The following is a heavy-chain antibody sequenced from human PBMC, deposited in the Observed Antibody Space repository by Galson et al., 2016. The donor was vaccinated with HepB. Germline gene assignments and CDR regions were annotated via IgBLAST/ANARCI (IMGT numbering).Heavy chain of an antibody. Sequence: CAISGDSVSNNTAAWNWIRQSPSRGLEWLGRTYYRSKWYNDYAASVRSRITINADTSKNQFSLQLNSMTPEDTALYFCARGGSVRGVKGFDYWGQGTLVTVSS. J-gene: IGHJ4*02. CDR1: GDSVSNNTAA. V-gene: IGHV6-1*01. CDR2: TYYRSKWYN. CDR3: ARGGSVRGVKGFDY. D-gene: IGHD3-10*01.